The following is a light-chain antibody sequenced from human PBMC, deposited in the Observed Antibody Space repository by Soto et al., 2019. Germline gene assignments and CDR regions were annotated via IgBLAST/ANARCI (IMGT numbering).Light chain of an antibody. J-gene: IGKJ5*01. CDR3: EQTYSTPVT. V-gene: IGKV1-39*01. CDR1: QNINNY. Sequence: DIQMTQSPSSLSASVGDRVTVPCRTSQNINNYLNWYQQRPGKAPKLLIYSTSTVQSGVPLRFRGSVSGTNFTLTINSLQPEDFATYFCEQTYSTPVTFGHGTRLEIK. CDR2: STS.